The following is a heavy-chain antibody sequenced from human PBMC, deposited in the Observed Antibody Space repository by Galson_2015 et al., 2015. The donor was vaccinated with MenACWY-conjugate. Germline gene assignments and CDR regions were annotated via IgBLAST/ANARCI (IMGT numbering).Heavy chain of an antibody. Sequence: SVKVSGKACGYTLTELCMHWVRQAPGKGLEWMGGFDPEDGETIYAQKFQGRVTMTEDTSTDTVYIELSSLRSEDTAVYYCATSGSYDSAFDIWGQGTVVTVSS. CDR2: FDPEDGET. D-gene: IGHD1-26*01. J-gene: IGHJ3*02. CDR1: GYTLTELC. CDR3: ATSGSYDSAFDI. V-gene: IGHV1-24*01.